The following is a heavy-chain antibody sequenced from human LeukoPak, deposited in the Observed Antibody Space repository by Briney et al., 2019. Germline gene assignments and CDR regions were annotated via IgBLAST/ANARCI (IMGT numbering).Heavy chain of an antibody. J-gene: IGHJ6*03. CDR1: GFTFSSYA. CDR2: NSGSGCST. CDR3: AKTYRDPYYYYYCMDV. D-gene: IGHD5-24*01. Sequence: GGSLRLSCAASGFTFSSYAMSWVRQAPGKGLVGVSDNSGSGCSTYYADSVKGRFTISRDNYKNTLYLQMNSLRAEDTAVYYCAKTYRDPYYYYYCMDVWGKGTTVTVSS. V-gene: IGHV3-23*01.